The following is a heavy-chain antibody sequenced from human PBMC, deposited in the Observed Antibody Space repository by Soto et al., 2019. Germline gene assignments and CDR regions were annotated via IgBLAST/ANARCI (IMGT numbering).Heavy chain of an antibody. CDR3: ARSPQYSSGWNGGFDY. D-gene: IGHD6-19*01. CDR2: IFYGGHT. V-gene: IGHV4-59*01. J-gene: IGHJ4*02. CDR1: GDFLTTYY. Sequence: SETLSLTCDVSGDFLTTYYWNWIRQSPGKGLEWIGYIFYGGHTNYNPSLRGRATISVDTSKNQFSLKLSSMTAADTAVYYCARSPQYSSGWNGGFDYWGQGTLVTVSS.